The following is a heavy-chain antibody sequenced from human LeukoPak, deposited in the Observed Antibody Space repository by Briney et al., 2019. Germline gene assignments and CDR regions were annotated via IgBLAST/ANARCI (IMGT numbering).Heavy chain of an antibody. J-gene: IGHJ3*02. CDR1: GGSFIGYY. D-gene: IGHD3-16*02. Sequence: SETLSVTCAVYGGSFIGYYWRWIRQPPGKGLEWIGDINHSRSTNYNPSLKSRVTISVDTSKNQFSLKLSSVTAADTAVYYCARELAITFGGVIVMSGAFDIWGQGTMVTVSS. CDR3: ARELAITFGGVIVMSGAFDI. V-gene: IGHV4-34*01. CDR2: INHSRST.